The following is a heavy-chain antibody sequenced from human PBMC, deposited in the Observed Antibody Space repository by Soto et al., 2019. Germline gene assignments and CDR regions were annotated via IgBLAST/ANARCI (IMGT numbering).Heavy chain of an antibody. CDR1: SGSISSSNW. CDR3: ASRSVVPAAIGDYYYYMDV. J-gene: IGHJ6*03. V-gene: IGHV4-4*02. CDR2: IYHSGST. D-gene: IGHD2-2*01. Sequence: QVQLQESGPGLVKPSGTLSLTCAVSSGSISSSNWWSWVRQPPGKGLEWIGEIYHSGSTNYNPSRKSRVTISVDKSKNQFSLKLSSVTAADTAVYYCASRSVVPAAIGDYYYYMDVWGKGTTVTVSS.